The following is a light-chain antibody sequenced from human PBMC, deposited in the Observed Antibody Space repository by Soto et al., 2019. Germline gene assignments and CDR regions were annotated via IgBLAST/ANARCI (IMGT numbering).Light chain of an antibody. CDR3: QQYNNWPGT. CDR2: RAS. Sequence: LMTQSPATLSLSPGGRATLACRASQSVSSNLSWYQQKPGQAPRLLIQRASTRATGIPARFSGSGSGTEFTLTISSLQSEDFAVYFCQQYNNWPGTFGQGTKV. J-gene: IGKJ1*01. V-gene: IGKV3-15*01. CDR1: QSVSSN.